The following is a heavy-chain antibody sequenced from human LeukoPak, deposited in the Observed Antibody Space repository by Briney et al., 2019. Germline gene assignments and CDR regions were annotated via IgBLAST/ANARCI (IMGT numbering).Heavy chain of an antibody. CDR3: AREQWLDY. CDR2: ISSGGSP. Sequence: PGGSLRLFCAASGFTFSSYEMNWVRQAPGKGLEWVSVISSGGSPYYAVSVKGRFTISRDDSKNTLYLQMNILRAEDTAVYFCAREQWLDYWGQGTLVTVSS. V-gene: IGHV3-53*01. CDR1: GFTFSSYE. J-gene: IGHJ4*02. D-gene: IGHD6-19*01.